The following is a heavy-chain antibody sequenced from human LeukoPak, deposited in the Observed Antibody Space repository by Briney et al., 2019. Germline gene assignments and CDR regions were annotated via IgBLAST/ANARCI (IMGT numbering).Heavy chain of an antibody. CDR1: GYSISSDYY. V-gene: IGHV4-38-2*01. CDR2: IYHSGST. J-gene: IGHJ4*02. Sequence: SETLSLTCAVSGYSISSDYYWGWIRQPPGKGLEWIGSIYHSGSTYYNPSLKGRVTISVDTSKNQFSLKLSSVTAADTAVYYCARSAAAGTLWGQGTLVTVSS. CDR3: ARSAAAGTL. D-gene: IGHD6-13*01.